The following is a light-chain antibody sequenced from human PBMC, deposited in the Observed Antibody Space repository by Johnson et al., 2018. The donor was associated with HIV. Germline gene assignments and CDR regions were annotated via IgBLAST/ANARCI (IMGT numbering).Light chain of an antibody. J-gene: IGLJ1*01. CDR3: GTWDSSLSVYV. CDR2: DNN. CDR1: SSNIGNNY. Sequence: SVLTQPPSVSAAPGQKVTISCSGSSSNIGNNYVSWYQQLPGTAPKLLIYDNNKRPSGIPDRFSGSKSGTSATLGITGPQTGDEADYYCGTWDSSLSVYVFGTGTKVTVL. V-gene: IGLV1-51*01.